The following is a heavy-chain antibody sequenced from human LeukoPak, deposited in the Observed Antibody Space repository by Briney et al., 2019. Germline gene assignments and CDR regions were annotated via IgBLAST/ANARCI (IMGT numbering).Heavy chain of an antibody. CDR1: GGSIRSSTYY. D-gene: IGHD3-10*01. CDR3: AKHYMGSSYNHGLDC. V-gene: IGHV4-39*01. CDR2: IYYSGYT. Sequence: SETLSLTCTVSGGSIRSSTYYWGWIRQPPGKGLEWIGGIYYSGYTYQNPSLESRVTISVDTSKNQFSLKLSSVTAADTAIYYCAKHYMGSSYNHGLDCWGQGTLVTVSS. J-gene: IGHJ4*02.